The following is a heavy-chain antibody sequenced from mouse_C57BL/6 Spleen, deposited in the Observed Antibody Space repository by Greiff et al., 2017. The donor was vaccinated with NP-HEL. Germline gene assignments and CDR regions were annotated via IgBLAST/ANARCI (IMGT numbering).Heavy chain of an antibody. Sequence: EVKLQESGPGLVKPSQSLSLTCSVTGYSITSGYYWNWIRQFPGNKLEWMGYISYDGSNNYNPSLKNRISITRDTSKNQFFLKLNSVTTEDTATYYCARGSNYEDYAMDYWGQGTSVTVSS. CDR2: ISYDGSN. V-gene: IGHV3-6*01. J-gene: IGHJ4*01. D-gene: IGHD2-5*01. CDR3: ARGSNYEDYAMDY. CDR1: GYSITSGYY.